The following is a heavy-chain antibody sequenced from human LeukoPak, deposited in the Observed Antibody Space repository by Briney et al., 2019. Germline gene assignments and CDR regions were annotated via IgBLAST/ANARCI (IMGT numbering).Heavy chain of an antibody. CDR1: GYSFTSYW. Sequence: GESLKISCKGSGYSFTSYWIGWVRQMPGKGLEWMGIIYPGDSDTRYSPSFQGQVTISADKSISTAYLQWSSLKASDTAMYYCARQGGVVPAADYYYYGMDVWGQGTTVTVSS. J-gene: IGHJ6*02. D-gene: IGHD2-2*01. CDR3: ARQGGVVPAADYYYYGMDV. V-gene: IGHV5-51*01. CDR2: IYPGDSDT.